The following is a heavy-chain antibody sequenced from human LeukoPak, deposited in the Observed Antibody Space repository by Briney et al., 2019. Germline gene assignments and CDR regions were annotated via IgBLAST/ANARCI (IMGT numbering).Heavy chain of an antibody. CDR3: ARGLSGFWNNYDDY. Sequence: PSETLSLTCTVSGGSISSGSYSWSWIRQPAGKGLEWIGRIYTSGNTNYNPSLKSRVIISVDTSKNQFSLKLSSVTAADAAVYYCARGLSGFWNNYDDYWGQGTLVTVSS. J-gene: IGHJ4*02. V-gene: IGHV4-61*02. CDR2: IYTSGNT. D-gene: IGHD3-3*01. CDR1: GGSISSGSYS.